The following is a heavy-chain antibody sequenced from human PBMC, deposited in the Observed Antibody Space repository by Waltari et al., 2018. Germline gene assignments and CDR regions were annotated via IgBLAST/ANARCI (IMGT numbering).Heavy chain of an antibody. Sequence: EVQLVQSGAEVKKPGESMKISCKGSGYSFPNYWIGWVRQMPGKGLAWMVIIYPGDAETRDSPVYQGQVTISVDKSSSTAYLKWRTLQASDTAMYYCARHMGRSGPNTAFDIWGQGTMITVSP. CDR1: GYSFPNYW. V-gene: IGHV5-51*01. CDR3: ARHMGRSGPNTAFDI. J-gene: IGHJ3*02. D-gene: IGHD3-3*01. CDR2: IYPGDAET.